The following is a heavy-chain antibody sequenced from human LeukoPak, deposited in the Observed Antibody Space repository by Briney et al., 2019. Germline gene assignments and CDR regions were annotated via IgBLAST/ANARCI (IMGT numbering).Heavy chain of an antibody. CDR2: ISGGGGAT. V-gene: IGHV3-23*01. D-gene: IGHD1-1*01. Sequence: GGSLRLSCAASGFTFSSYAMSWVRQAPGKGLEWVSAISGGGGATFYADSVKGRFTISRDNSKDTLYLQMNGLRAEDTAVYYCAKDRRGNAPRGAFDIWGQGTMVTVSS. CDR1: GFTFSSYA. CDR3: AKDRRGNAPRGAFDI. J-gene: IGHJ3*02.